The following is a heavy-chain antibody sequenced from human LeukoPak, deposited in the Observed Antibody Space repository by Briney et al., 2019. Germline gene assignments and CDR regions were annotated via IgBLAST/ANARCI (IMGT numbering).Heavy chain of an antibody. CDR1: GGTFSSYA. V-gene: IGHV1-69*04. CDR3: AREEGRGGLDY. D-gene: IGHD2-15*01. J-gene: IGHJ4*02. Sequence: ASVKVSCKASGGTFSSYAISWVRQAPGQGLEWMGRIIPILGIANYAQKFQGGVTITADKSTSTAYMELSSLRSEDTAVYYCAREEGRGGLDYWGQGTLATVSS. CDR2: IIPILGIA.